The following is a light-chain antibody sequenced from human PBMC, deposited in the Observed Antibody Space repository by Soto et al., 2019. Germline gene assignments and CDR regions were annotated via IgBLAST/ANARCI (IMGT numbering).Light chain of an antibody. J-gene: IGKJ4*01. CDR1: QTVSNTY. CDR3: QQYGALPPT. Sequence: EIVLTKFPGALSLSPGERVTLSCRASQTVSNTYLAWYQQKSGQAPKFLIYGASNRATGISDRFSGSGSGTDFTLTISRLEPEDFAVYYCQQYGALPPTFGGGTKVEIK. V-gene: IGKV3-20*01. CDR2: GAS.